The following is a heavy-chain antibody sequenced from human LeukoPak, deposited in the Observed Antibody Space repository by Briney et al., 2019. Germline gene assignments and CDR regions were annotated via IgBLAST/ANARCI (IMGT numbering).Heavy chain of an antibody. J-gene: IGHJ4*02. V-gene: IGHV4-59*01. CDR3: ARVQYDYDSSGYPGHLDY. CDR1: GGSFSGYY. D-gene: IGHD3-22*01. CDR2: IYYSGST. Sequence: SETLSLTCAVYGGSFSGYYWSWIRQPPGKGLEWIGYIYYSGSTNYNPSLKSRVTISVDTSKNQFSLKLSSVTAADTAVYYCARVQYDYDSSGYPGHLDYWGQGTLVTVSS.